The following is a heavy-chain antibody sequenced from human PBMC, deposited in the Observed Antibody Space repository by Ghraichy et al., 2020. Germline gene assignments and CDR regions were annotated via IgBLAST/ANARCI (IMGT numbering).Heavy chain of an antibody. CDR2: IKQDGSEK. J-gene: IGHJ6*02. V-gene: IGHV3-7*03. D-gene: IGHD3-22*01. CDR3: ARDHTDYYDSSGSGMDV. Sequence: GGSLRLSCAASGFTFSSYWMSWVRQAPGKGLEWVANIKQDGSEKYYVDSVKGRFTISRDNAKNSLYLQMNSLRAEDTAVYYCARDHTDYYDSSGSGMDVWGQGTTVTVSS. CDR1: GFTFSSYW.